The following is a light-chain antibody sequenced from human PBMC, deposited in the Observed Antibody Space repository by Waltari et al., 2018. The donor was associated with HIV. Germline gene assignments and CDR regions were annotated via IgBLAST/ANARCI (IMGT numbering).Light chain of an antibody. J-gene: IGKJ3*01. CDR1: QSVSTN. CDR3: QQYNSWPLT. Sequence: ETVITQSPGALSVSPGERATLSCRASQSVSTNLAWYQQKPGQPPRLLIYGASARATDGPARFSGSGSGTEFNLTIAALRSEDLAVYFCQQYNSWPLTFGPGSKVNIK. V-gene: IGKV3-15*01. CDR2: GAS.